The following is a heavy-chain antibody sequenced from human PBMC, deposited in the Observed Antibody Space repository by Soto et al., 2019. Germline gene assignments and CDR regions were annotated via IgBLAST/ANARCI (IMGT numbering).Heavy chain of an antibody. J-gene: IGHJ6*02. CDR2: IYPGGSDT. Sequence: GESLKISCKGSGYSFTSCWIGWVRQMPGKGLEWMGIIYPGGSDTRYSPSFQGQVTISADKSISTAYLQWSSLNASDTAMYHWARLGGFGELLYPHYYYYGMDVWGQGTTVTVSS. D-gene: IGHD3-10*01. V-gene: IGHV5-51*01. CDR1: GYSFTSCW. CDR3: ARLGGFGELLYPHYYYYGMDV.